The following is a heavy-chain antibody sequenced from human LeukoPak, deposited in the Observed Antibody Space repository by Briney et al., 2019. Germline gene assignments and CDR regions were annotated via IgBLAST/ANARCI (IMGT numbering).Heavy chain of an antibody. J-gene: IGHJ1*01. D-gene: IGHD3-22*01. CDR1: GYTLTELS. Sequence: GASVKVSCRVSGYTLTELSMHWVRQAPGKGLEWMGGFDPEDGETIYAQKFQGRVTMTEDTSTDTAYMELSSLRSEDTAVYYCATWYYYGSSGYQEYFQHWGQGTLVTVSS. CDR3: ATWYYYGSSGYQEYFQH. CDR2: FDPEDGET. V-gene: IGHV1-24*01.